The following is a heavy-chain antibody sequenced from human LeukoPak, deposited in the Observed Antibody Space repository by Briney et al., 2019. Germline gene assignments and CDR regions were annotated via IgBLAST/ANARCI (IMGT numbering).Heavy chain of an antibody. CDR2: IYNSGST. V-gene: IGHV4-4*07. Sequence: SETLSLTCTVSGVSITSYYWSWIRQPAGKGLEGIGRIYNSGSTNYNPSLKSRVTMSVDTSKNQFSLKLSSVTAADTAVHYCSRERYVYCGGDCYYFDYWGQGTLITVSS. CDR3: SRERYVYCGGDCYYFDY. J-gene: IGHJ4*02. D-gene: IGHD2-21*02. CDR1: GVSITSYY.